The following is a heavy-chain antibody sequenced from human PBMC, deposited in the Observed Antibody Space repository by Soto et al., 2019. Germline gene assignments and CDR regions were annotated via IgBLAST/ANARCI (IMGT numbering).Heavy chain of an antibody. CDR3: ASADEGSCSGVSCFLYYYYGMDV. D-gene: IGHD2-15*01. J-gene: IGHJ6*02. V-gene: IGHV1-18*01. Sequence: QVQLVQSGAEVKKPGASVKVSCKASGYTFTSYGLSWVRQAPGQGLEWMGWISAYNGNTNYEQKLQGRVTMNTDTPTSKAVMERRSVGSDHTAVYYCASADEGSCSGVSCFLYYYYGMDVWGRGTTVTVS. CDR1: GYTFTSYG. CDR2: ISAYNGNT.